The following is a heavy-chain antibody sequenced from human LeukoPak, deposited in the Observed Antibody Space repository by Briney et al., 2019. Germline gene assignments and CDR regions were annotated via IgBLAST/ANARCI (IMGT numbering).Heavy chain of an antibody. D-gene: IGHD1-1*01. CDR2: IYYSGST. CDR1: GGSISGYY. Sequence: PSETLSLTCSVTGGSISGYYWSWIRQPPGQGLEWIGYIYYSGSTNYNPSLQSRVTISLNTSKNHFSLGLRSVTAADTAVYYCAKVWKGFDSWGQGTPVTVSS. CDR3: AKVWKGFDS. V-gene: IGHV4-59*01. J-gene: IGHJ4*02.